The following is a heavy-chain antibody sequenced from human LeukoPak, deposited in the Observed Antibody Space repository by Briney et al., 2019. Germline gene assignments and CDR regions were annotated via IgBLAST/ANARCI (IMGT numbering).Heavy chain of an antibody. D-gene: IGHD3-22*01. J-gene: IGHJ4*02. CDR2: IKQDGSEK. Sequence: GGSLRLSCAASGFTFSSYWMSWVRQAPGKGLDGVANIKQDGSEKYYVDSMKDRFTISRDSAKKSLSLQMNSLRAEDTAVYYCARTQYHYDSSGYGYYWGQGTLVTVSS. V-gene: IGHV3-7*01. CDR3: ARTQYHYDSSGYGYY. CDR1: GFTFSSYW.